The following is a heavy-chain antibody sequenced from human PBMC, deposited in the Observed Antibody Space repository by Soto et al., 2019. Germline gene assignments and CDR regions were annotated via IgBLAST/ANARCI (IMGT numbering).Heavy chain of an antibody. CDR2: ISAYNGNT. CDR1: GYTFTSYG. D-gene: IGHD1-26*01. V-gene: IGHV1-18*01. Sequence: QVQLVQSGAEVKKPGASVKVACKASGYTFTSYGISWVRQTPGQGLEWMGWISAYNGNTNYAQKLQGRVTMTTDTSASTAYRELRSLRSDDTAVYYCARDRGSDALDYWGQGTLVTVSS. CDR3: ARDRGSDALDY. J-gene: IGHJ4*02.